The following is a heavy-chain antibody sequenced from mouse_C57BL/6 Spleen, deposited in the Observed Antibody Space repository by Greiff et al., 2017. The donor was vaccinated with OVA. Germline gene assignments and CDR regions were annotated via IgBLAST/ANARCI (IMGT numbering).Heavy chain of an antibody. CDR3: ARGIYYGYDEGYYFDY. Sequence: VQLQQSGAELARPGASVKLSCKASGYTFTSYGISWVKQSTGQGLEWIGEIYPRSGNTYYNEKFKGKATLTADKSSSTAYMELRSLTSEDSAVYFCARGIYYGYDEGYYFDYWGQGTTLTVSS. V-gene: IGHV1-81*01. CDR1: GYTFTSYG. J-gene: IGHJ2*01. D-gene: IGHD2-2*01. CDR2: IYPRSGNT.